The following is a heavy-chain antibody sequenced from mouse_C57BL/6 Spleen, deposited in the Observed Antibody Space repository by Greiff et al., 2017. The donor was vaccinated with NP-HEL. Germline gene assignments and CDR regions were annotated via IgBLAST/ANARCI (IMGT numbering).Heavy chain of an antibody. CDR2: IYPGDGDT. V-gene: IGHV1-80*01. Sequence: QVQLVESGAELVKPGASVKISCKASGYAFSSYWMNWVKQRPGKGLEWIGQIYPGDGDTNYNGKFKGKATLTADKSSSTAYMQLSSLTSEDSAVYICARNYGSSYCYFDVWGTGTTVTVSS. D-gene: IGHD1-1*01. CDR1: GYAFSSYW. J-gene: IGHJ1*03. CDR3: ARNYGSSYCYFDV.